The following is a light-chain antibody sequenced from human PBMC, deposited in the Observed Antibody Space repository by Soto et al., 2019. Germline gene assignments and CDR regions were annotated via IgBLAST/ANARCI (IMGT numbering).Light chain of an antibody. V-gene: IGKV3D-11*01. CDR3: QQRSNWLLT. CDR2: DTF. Sequence: EVVLTQSLATLSLSPGERATLYCRASQDINTYLAWYQQKPGQAPRLLVYDTFNRATGIPARFSGSGSGTDFTLTINSLEPEDFAVYYCQQRSNWLLTFGGGTKVDI. CDR1: QDINTY. J-gene: IGKJ4*01.